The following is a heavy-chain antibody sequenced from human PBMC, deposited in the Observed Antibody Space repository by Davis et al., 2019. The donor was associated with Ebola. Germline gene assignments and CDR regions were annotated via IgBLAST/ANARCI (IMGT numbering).Heavy chain of an antibody. CDR1: GFTFSSYA. Sequence: PGGSLRLSCAASGFTFSSYAMSWVRQAPGKGLEWVPGISGSGGSTYYADSVKGRFTISRDNSKNTLFLQMNSLRAEDTAVYYCARAVDHYGSGSYYTEEVFDCWGLGTLVTVSS. CDR2: ISGSGGST. J-gene: IGHJ4*02. CDR3: ARAVDHYGSGSYYTEEVFDC. D-gene: IGHD3-10*01. V-gene: IGHV3-23*01.